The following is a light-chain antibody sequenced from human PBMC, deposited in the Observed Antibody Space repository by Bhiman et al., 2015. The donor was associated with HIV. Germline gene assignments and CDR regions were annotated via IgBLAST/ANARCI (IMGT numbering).Light chain of an antibody. V-gene: IGLV1-40*01. Sequence: QSVLTQPPSVSGAPGQRVTISCTGSSSNIGAGYVHWFQQLPGTAPKLLIYGNSIRPSGVPDRFSGSKSGTSASLAITGLQAEDEADYYCQSYDNSLNGWVFGGGTKLTVL. CDR1: SSNIGAGYV. CDR2: GNS. CDR3: QSYDNSLNGWV. J-gene: IGLJ3*02.